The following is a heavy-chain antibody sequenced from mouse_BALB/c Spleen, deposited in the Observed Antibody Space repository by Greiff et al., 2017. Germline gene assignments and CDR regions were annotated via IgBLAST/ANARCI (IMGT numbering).Heavy chain of an antibody. D-gene: IGHD1-1*01. CDR1: GFNIQDYY. CDR2: IDPENGNT. CDR3: APHTTVEEDWYFDD. Sequence: VQLPQSGAELVRPGALVKLSCKASGFNIQDYYMHWVKQRPEQGLEWIGWIDPENGNTIYDPKFQGKASITADTSSNTAYLQLSSRTSEDTAVYYGAPHTTVEEDWYFDDGGEGTTVNVAA. J-gene: IGHJ1*01. V-gene: IGHV14-1*02.